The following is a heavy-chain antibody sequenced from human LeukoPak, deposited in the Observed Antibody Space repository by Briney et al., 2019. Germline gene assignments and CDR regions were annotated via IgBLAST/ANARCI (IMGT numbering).Heavy chain of an antibody. CDR1: GYTFTGYY. CDR2: INPNSGGT. J-gene: IGHJ6*02. D-gene: IGHD3-22*01. Sequence: GASVKVSCEASGYTFTGYYMHWVRQAPGQGLEWMGWINPNSGGTNYAQKFQGRVTMTRDTSISTAYMELSRLRSDDTAVYYCARVIDDSSGYSDYYGMDVWGQGTTVTVSS. V-gene: IGHV1-2*02. CDR3: ARVIDDSSGYSDYYGMDV.